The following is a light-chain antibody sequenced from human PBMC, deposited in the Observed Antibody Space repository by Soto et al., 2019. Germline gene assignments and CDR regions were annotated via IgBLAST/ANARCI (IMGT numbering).Light chain of an antibody. CDR2: GAS. J-gene: IGKJ1*01. V-gene: IGKV3-15*01. Sequence: EIVMTQSPATLSLSPGERATLSCRASQSVSSNFAWYQQQPGQAPRLLIYGASSRATGIPARFSGSGCGTEVTLTISSRQAEDVAVYYWQQYNNWPPWTFGQGTKVEIK. CDR1: QSVSSN. CDR3: QQYNNWPPWT.